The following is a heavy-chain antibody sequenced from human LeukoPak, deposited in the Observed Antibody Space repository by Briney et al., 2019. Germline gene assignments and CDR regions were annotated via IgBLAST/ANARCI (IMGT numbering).Heavy chain of an antibody. CDR2: ISTSSNTI. D-gene: IGHD4-17*01. CDR3: ARRYGDYEGSFEY. CDR1: GVTLSTYS. J-gene: IGHJ4*02. V-gene: IGHV3-48*01. Sequence: SGGSLRLSCAASGVTLSTYSMNWVRQAPGKGLEWVSYISTSSNTIYYADSVQGRFTISRDNAKNSLYLQMNSLRAEDTAVYYCARRYGDYEGSFEYWGQGTLVTVSS.